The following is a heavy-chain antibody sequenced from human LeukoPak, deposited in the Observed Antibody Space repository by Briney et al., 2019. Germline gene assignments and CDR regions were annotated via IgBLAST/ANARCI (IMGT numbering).Heavy chain of an antibody. CDR2: INPSGGST. J-gene: IGHJ4*02. CDR3: ARALYGSAFAIGY. CDR1: GYTFSNYY. V-gene: IGHV1-46*01. D-gene: IGHD6-19*01. Sequence: ASVKVPCKASGYTFSNYYIHWVRQAPGQGLEWMGIINPSGGSTSYAQKFQGRVTMTTDTSMPTVYMELSSLRSEDTAVYHCARALYGSAFAIGYWGQGTLVTVSS.